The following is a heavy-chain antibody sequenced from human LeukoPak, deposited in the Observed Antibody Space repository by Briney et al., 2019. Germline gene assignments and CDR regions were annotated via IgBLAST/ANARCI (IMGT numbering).Heavy chain of an antibody. CDR1: GGSISSSNW. CDR2: IYHSGST. Sequence: SETLSLTCAVSGGSISSSNWWSWVRQPPVKGLEWIGEIYHSGSTNYNPSLKSRVTISVDKSKNQFSLKLSSVTAADTAVYYCARDVSGYSYGSYYYYMDVWGKGTTVTVSS. V-gene: IGHV4-4*02. CDR3: ARDVSGYSYGSYYYYMDV. D-gene: IGHD5-18*01. J-gene: IGHJ6*03.